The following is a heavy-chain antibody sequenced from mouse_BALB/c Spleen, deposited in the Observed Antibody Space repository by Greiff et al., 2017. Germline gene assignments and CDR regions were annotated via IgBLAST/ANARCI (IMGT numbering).Heavy chain of an antibody. Sequence: VQLKESGGGLVKPGGSLKLSCAASGFTFSDYYMYWVRQTPEKRLEWVATISDGGSYTYYPDSVKGRFTISRDNAKNNLYLQMSSLKSEDTAMYYCARSYDFYYAMDYWGQGTSVTVSS. CDR1: GFTFSDYY. CDR2: ISDGGSYT. J-gene: IGHJ4*01. CDR3: ARSYDFYYAMDY. V-gene: IGHV5-4*02. D-gene: IGHD2-4*01.